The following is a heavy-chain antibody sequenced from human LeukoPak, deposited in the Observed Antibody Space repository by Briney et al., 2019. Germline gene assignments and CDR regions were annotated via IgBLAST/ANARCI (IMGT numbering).Heavy chain of an antibody. CDR3: AKDARRTDGWYFFDS. V-gene: IGHV3-23*01. J-gene: IGHJ4*02. Sequence: PGGSLRLSCVDSRFAFNIQAMGWVRQAPGKGLEWVSVISDSGSLTYYADSVKGRFTVSRDNSKNTLFLQMSSLRVEDTAIYYCAKDARRTDGWYFFDSWGQGTLVTVSS. D-gene: IGHD6-19*01. CDR2: ISDSGSLT. CDR1: RFAFNIQA.